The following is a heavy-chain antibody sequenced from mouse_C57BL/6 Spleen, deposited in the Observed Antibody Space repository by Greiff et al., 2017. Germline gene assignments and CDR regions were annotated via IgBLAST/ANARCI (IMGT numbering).Heavy chain of an antibody. Sequence: VQLQQPGAELVMPGASVKLSCKASGYTFTSYWMHWVKQRPGQGLEWIGDIDPSDSYTNYNQKFKGKSTLTVDKSSSTAYMQLSSLTSEDSAVYYCARADGYYDAMDYWGQGTSVTVSS. D-gene: IGHD2-3*01. CDR3: ARADGYYDAMDY. CDR1: GYTFTSYW. J-gene: IGHJ4*01. V-gene: IGHV1-69*01. CDR2: IDPSDSYT.